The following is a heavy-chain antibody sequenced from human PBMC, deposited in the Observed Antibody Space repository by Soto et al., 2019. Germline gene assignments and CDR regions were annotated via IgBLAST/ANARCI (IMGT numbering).Heavy chain of an antibody. Sequence: QVQLVQSGAEVKKPGPSVKVSCKASGGTFSSYAISWVRQAPGQGREWMGGIIPIFGTANYAQKFQGRVTITADESTSTAYMELSSLRSEDTAVDYCARELVAMVPNWFDPWGQGTLVTVSS. CDR1: GGTFSSYA. D-gene: IGHD5-18*01. CDR3: ARELVAMVPNWFDP. J-gene: IGHJ5*02. V-gene: IGHV1-69*01. CDR2: IIPIFGTA.